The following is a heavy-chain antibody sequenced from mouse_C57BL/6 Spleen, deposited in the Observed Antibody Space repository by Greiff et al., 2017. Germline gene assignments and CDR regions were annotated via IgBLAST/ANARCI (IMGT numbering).Heavy chain of an antibody. CDR3: AREDYYGSSPAWFAD. Sequence: QVQLQQSGAELARPGASVKLSCKASGYTFTSYGMSWVKQRTGQGLEWIGEINPRSGNTYYNEKFKGKATLTADKSSSTAYMELRSLTSEDTAVYFCAREDYYGSSPAWFADWGQGTLVTVSA. J-gene: IGHJ3*01. D-gene: IGHD1-1*01. V-gene: IGHV1-81*01. CDR2: INPRSGNT. CDR1: GYTFTSYG.